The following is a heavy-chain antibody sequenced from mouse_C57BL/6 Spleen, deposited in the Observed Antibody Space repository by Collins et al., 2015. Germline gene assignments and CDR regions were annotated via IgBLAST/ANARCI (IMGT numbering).Heavy chain of an antibody. V-gene: IGHV9-3-1*01. CDR1: VYLHKLW. D-gene: IGHD2-3*01. J-gene: IGHJ4*01. CDR3: ARYGYYVPYAMDY. CDR2: INTYTGEP. Sequence: QIQLVQSGPEAEEAWRDSQDLLQGFWVYLHKLWNELGEAGSRKGLKWMGWINTYTGEPTYADDFKGRFAFSLETSASTAYLQINNLKNEDTATYFCARYGYYVPYAMDYWGQGTSVTVSS.